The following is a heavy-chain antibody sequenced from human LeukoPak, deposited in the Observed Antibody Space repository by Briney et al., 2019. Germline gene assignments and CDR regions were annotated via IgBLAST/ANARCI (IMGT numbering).Heavy chain of an antibody. D-gene: IGHD2-8*01. CDR2: IYHSGST. V-gene: IGHV4-30-2*01. CDR1: GGSISSGGYS. J-gene: IGHJ4*02. CDR3: ARTSLMVYYFDY. Sequence: PSETLSLTCAVSGGSISSGGYSWSWIRQPPGKGLEWIGYIYHSGSTYYNPSLKSRVTISVDRSKNQFSLKLSSVTAADTAVYYCARTSLMVYYFDYWGQGTLVTVSS.